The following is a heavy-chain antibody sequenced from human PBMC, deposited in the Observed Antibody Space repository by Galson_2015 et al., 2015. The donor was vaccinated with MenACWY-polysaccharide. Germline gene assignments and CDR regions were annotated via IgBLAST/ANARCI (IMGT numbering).Heavy chain of an antibody. CDR1: GSISTYY. CDR2: SYNSGST. Sequence: GSISTYYWSWIRQPPGKGLEWIGCSYNSGSTNYNPSLKSRVTVSVDTSKNQFSLRLSSVTAADTAVYYCAATRQWLAFDYWGQGFLVTVSS. V-gene: IGHV4-59*12. CDR3: AATRQWLAFDY. D-gene: IGHD6-19*01. J-gene: IGHJ4*02.